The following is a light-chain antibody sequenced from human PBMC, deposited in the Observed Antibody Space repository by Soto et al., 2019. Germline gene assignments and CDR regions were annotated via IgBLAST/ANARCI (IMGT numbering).Light chain of an antibody. CDR2: GAS. CDR3: QQYNKWART. CDR1: QTVSSS. V-gene: IGKV3-15*01. J-gene: IGKJ4*01. Sequence: QDPRPLSLDRGSRASLYCSISQTVSSSSLAWYQQKPGQAPRLLIYGASTRATGIPSSSSGSGYGREVSRTSSTLQSVDFALYYCQQYNKWARTVGGGTKVDIK.